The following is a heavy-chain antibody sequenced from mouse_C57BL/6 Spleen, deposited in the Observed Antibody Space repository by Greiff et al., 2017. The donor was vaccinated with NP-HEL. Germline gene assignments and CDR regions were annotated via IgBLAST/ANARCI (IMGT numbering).Heavy chain of an antibody. Sequence: EVQRVESGGGLVKPGGSLKLSCAASGFTFSSYTMSWVRQTPEKRLEWVATISGGGGNTYYPDSVKGRFTISRDNAKNTLYLQMSSLRSEDTALYYCARQGYDYDGDYYAMDYWGQGTSVTVSS. J-gene: IGHJ4*01. CDR3: ARQGYDYDGDYYAMDY. CDR2: ISGGGGNT. CDR1: GFTFSSYT. D-gene: IGHD2-4*01. V-gene: IGHV5-9*01.